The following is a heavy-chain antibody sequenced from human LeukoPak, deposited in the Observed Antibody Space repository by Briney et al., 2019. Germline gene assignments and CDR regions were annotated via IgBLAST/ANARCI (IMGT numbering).Heavy chain of an antibody. V-gene: IGHV4-59*08. J-gene: IGHJ4*02. Sequence: SETLSLTCNVSGGSINSDYWSWIRQPPGKGLEWIAYISYSGNTEYNPSLKSRVTISADTSKNQFSLKLSSVTAADTAVYYCARLWSGYRPPDYWGQGTLVTVSS. CDR3: ARLWSGYRPPDY. CDR2: ISYSGNT. CDR1: GGSINSDY. D-gene: IGHD3-3*01.